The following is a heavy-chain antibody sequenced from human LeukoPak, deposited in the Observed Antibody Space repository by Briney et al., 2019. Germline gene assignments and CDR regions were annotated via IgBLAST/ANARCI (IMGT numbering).Heavy chain of an antibody. CDR2: MNPNSGNT. V-gene: IGHV1-8*01. CDR3: ARGGNDGPERDYYYYYMDV. D-gene: IGHD1-1*01. CDR1: GYTFTSYG. J-gene: IGHJ6*03. Sequence: GASVKVSCKASGYTFTSYGINWVRQATGQGLEWMGWMNPNSGNTGYAQKFQGRVTMTRNTSISTAYMELSSLRSEDTAVYYCARGGNDGPERDYYYYYMDVWGKGTTVTVSS.